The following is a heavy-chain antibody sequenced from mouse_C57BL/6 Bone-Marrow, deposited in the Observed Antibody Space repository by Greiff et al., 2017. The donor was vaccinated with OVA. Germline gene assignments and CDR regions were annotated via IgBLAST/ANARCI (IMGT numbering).Heavy chain of an antibody. J-gene: IGHJ1*03. V-gene: IGHV5-17*01. CDR1: GFTFSDYG. D-gene: IGHD1-1*01. Sequence: EVMLVESGGGLVKPGGSLKLSCAASGFTFSDYGMHWVRQAPEKGLEWVAYISSGSSTFYYADTVKGRFTISRDNAKNTLFLQMTSLRSEDTAMYYCARDYYGSSYWYFDVWGTGTTVTVSS. CDR3: ARDYYGSSYWYFDV. CDR2: ISSGSSTF.